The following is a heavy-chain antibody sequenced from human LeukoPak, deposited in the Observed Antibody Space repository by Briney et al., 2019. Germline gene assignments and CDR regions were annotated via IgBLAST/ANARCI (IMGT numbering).Heavy chain of an antibody. CDR3: ARGDRVLWFGEDRCGMDV. CDR2: IYYGGST. D-gene: IGHD3-10*01. V-gene: IGHV4-59*01. Sequence: SETLSLTCTVSGGSISSYYWSWIRQPPGKGLEWIGYIYYGGSTNYNPSLKSRVTISVDTSKNQFSLKLSSVTAADTAVYYCARGDRVLWFGEDRCGMDVWGQGTTVTVSS. J-gene: IGHJ6*02. CDR1: GGSISSYY.